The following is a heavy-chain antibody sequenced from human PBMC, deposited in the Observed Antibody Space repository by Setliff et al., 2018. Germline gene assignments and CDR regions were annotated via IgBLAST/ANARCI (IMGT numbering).Heavy chain of an antibody. Sequence: ASVKVSCKASGYTFTSYDINWVRQATGQGLEWMGWMNPTSGNTGYAQKFQGRVTMTRNTSISTAYMELSSLRSEDTAVYYCAGGQPLVRKYYYYMDVWGKGTTVTVS. CDR1: GYTFTSYD. CDR2: MNPTSGNT. CDR3: AGGQPLVRKYYYYMDV. D-gene: IGHD3-10*01. J-gene: IGHJ6*03. V-gene: IGHV1-8*01.